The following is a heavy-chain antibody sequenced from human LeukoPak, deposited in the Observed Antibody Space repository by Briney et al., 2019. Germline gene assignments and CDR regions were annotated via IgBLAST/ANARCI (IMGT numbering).Heavy chain of an antibody. V-gene: IGHV3-21*01. D-gene: IGHD3-22*01. Sequence: PGGPLRLSCAASGFTFSSYSMNWVRQAPGKGLEWVSSISSSSSYIYYADSVKGRFTISRDNAKNSLYLQMNSLRAEDTAVYYCARDQYYDSSGPSSYMDVWGKGTTVTVSS. CDR3: ARDQYYDSSGPSSYMDV. J-gene: IGHJ6*03. CDR1: GFTFSSYS. CDR2: ISSSSSYI.